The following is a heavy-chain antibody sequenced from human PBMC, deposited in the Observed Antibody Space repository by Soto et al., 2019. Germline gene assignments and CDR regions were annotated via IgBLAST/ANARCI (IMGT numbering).Heavy chain of an antibody. CDR2: MNPGSGDT. V-gene: IGHV1-8*01. Sequence: ASVKVSCKASGDTFTNNDRRWVRQATAQGREWMGWMNPGSGDTGYAQKFQGRVTMTRDISLATAYRELISLRSEDTAVYYCARGGYCSSTSCYTFAAYFPHGGQGTLVTVSS. CDR3: ARGGYCSSTSCYTFAAYFPH. J-gene: IGHJ1*01. D-gene: IGHD2-2*02. CDR1: GDTFTNND.